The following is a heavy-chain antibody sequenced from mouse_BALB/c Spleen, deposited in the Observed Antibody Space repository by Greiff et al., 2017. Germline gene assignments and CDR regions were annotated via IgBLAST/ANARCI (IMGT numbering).Heavy chain of an antibody. J-gene: IGHJ4*01. CDR2: IDPENGDT. CDR3: NGLVSTMITTYAMDY. V-gene: IGHV14-4*02. D-gene: IGHD2-4*01. CDR1: GFNIKDYY. Sequence: VQLQQSGAELVRSGASVKLSCTASGFNIKDYYMHWVKQRPEQGLEWIGWIDPENGDTEYAPKFQGKATMTADTSSNTAYLQLSSLTSEDTAVYYCNGLVSTMITTYAMDYWGQGTSVTVSS.